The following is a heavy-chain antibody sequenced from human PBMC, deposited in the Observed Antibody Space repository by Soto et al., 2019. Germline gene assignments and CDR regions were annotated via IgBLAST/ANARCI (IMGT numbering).Heavy chain of an antibody. CDR1: GYTFTTYG. V-gene: IGHV1-18*04. D-gene: IGHD1-1*01. CDR3: ARDGERDTGLNFYYYLHGMDA. Sequence: QVHLVQSGGEVRKPGASVKVSCKASGYTFTTYGISWVRQAPGHGLEWMGWISPYNGTTKYAEKFQGEMTMTTDTATSTAYMDLRSLRSDDTAVYYCARDGERDTGLNFYYYLHGMDAWGQGTRVTVSS. J-gene: IGHJ6*02. CDR2: ISPYNGTT.